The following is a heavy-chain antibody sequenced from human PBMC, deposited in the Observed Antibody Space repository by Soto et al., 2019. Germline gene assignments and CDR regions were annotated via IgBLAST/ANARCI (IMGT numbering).Heavy chain of an antibody. J-gene: IGHJ4*02. Sequence: SETLSLTCTFSVGRISIYYWTLIRQPPGKGLEWIGYIYYSGSTNYNPSLKSRVTISVDTSKNQFSLKLSSVTAADTPVYYCARRRVGDFDYWGQGTMVTVSS. CDR3: ARRRVGDFDY. CDR1: VGRISIYY. D-gene: IGHD1-26*01. CDR2: IYYSGST. V-gene: IGHV4-59*01.